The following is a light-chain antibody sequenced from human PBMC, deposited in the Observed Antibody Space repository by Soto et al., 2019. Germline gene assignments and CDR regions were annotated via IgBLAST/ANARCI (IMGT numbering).Light chain of an antibody. CDR3: QQYNSYSGT. V-gene: IGKV1-5*03. CDR2: KAS. Sequence: DIQMTRCPSTLSPSVGARVTITCGASQSISSWLAWYQQKPGKAPKLLIYKASSLESGVPSRFSGSGSGTEFTLTISSLQPDDFATYYCQQYNSYSGTFGQGTKVDIK. CDR1: QSISSW. J-gene: IGKJ1*01.